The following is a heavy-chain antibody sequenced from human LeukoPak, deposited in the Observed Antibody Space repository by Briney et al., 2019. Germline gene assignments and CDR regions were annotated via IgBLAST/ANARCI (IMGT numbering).Heavy chain of an antibody. CDR1: GYTFTSYY. V-gene: IGHV1-46*01. J-gene: IGHJ4*02. CDR3: AARAMIVVVKVYYFDY. Sequence: ASVKVSCKASGYTFTSYYMHWVRQAPGQGLEWMGIINPSGGSTSYAQKFQGRVTITADESTSTAYMELSSLRSEDTAVYYCAARAMIVVVKVYYFDYWGQGTLVTVSS. CDR2: INPSGGST. D-gene: IGHD3-22*01.